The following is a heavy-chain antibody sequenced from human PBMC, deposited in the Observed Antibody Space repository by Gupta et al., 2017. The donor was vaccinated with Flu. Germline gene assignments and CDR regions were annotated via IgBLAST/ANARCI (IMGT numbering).Heavy chain of an antibody. D-gene: IGHD2-15*01. J-gene: IGHJ4*02. CDR2: LYYKGGA. CDR1: GVSVNTYF. CDR3: ARLNNLVVDN. V-gene: IGHV4-59*02. Sequence: QVQLRESGPGLVKPSETLSLTCAVSGVSVNTYFWGWIRPSPGKGLEWIGYLYYKGGAKSNPSLNSRATMSVDTSGNHFSLKLPSVTAADTAVYYCARLNNLVVDNWGQGTLVT.